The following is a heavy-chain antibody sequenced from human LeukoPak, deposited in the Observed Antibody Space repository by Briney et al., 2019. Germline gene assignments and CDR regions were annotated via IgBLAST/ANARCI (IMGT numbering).Heavy chain of an antibody. Sequence: SETLSLTCTVSGGSISSGGYYWSWIRQHPGKGLEWIGYIYYSGSTNYNPSLKSRVTISVDTSKNQFSLKLSSVTAADTAVYYCARTMTYYDFWSGSTKGWFDPWGQGTLVTVSS. CDR2: IYYSGST. J-gene: IGHJ5*02. V-gene: IGHV4-61*08. CDR3: ARTMTYYDFWSGSTKGWFDP. CDR1: GGSISSGGYY. D-gene: IGHD3-3*01.